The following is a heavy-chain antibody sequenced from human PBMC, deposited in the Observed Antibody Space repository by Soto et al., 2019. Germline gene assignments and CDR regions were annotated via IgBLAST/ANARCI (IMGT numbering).Heavy chain of an antibody. CDR2: IYPGDSDT. Sequence: GESLKISCKGSGYSFTSYWLGWVRQMPGKGLEWMGIIYPGDSDTRYSPSFQGQVTISADKSISTAYLQWSSLKASDTAMYYCAGCSGGSCYPNGAFDNWGQGTMVTVSS. D-gene: IGHD2-15*01. J-gene: IGHJ3*02. CDR1: GYSFTSYW. CDR3: AGCSGGSCYPNGAFDN. V-gene: IGHV5-51*01.